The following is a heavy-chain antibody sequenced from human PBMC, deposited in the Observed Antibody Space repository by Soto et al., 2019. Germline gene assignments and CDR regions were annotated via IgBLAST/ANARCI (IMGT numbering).Heavy chain of an antibody. J-gene: IGHJ3*01. CDR3: ARGMYPHNAFDL. CDR1: GDSISDHY. V-gene: IGHV4-59*11. CDR2: IYYTGSS. D-gene: IGHD2-8*01. Sequence: LSLTCTVSGDSISDHYWNWIRQPPGRGLEWLGYIYYTGSSSYNPSLKSRVVFSVDPSKNQFSLNLRSVTAADSAMYYCARGMYPHNAFDLWGQGTMVTVSS.